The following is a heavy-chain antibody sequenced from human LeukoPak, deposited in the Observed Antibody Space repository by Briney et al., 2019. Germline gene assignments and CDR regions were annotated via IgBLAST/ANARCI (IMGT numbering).Heavy chain of an antibody. CDR1: GGSIRGGTYY. CDR3: ARINPLSVLYFDY. CDR2: IYHGGST. Sequence: SETLSLTCTVSGGSIRGGTYYWGWIRQSQEKGLEYIGSIYHGGSTYYNPSLRSRVTVSVGTFNNKFSLRLNSVTAADTATYYCARINPLSVLYFDYWGQGRLVTVSS. J-gene: IGHJ4*02. V-gene: IGHV4-39*07. D-gene: IGHD3-3*01.